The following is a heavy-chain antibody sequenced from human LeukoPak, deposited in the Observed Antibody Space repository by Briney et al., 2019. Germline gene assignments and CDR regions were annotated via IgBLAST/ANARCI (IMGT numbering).Heavy chain of an antibody. Sequence: ASETLSLTCAVYGGSFSGYYWSWIRQPPGKGLEWIGEINHSGSTNYNPSLKSRVTISVDTSKNQFSLKLSSVTAADTAVYYCASLYQLLFTDAFDIWGQGTMVTVSS. CDR2: INHSGST. V-gene: IGHV4-34*01. CDR1: GGSFSGYY. J-gene: IGHJ3*02. CDR3: ASLYQLLFTDAFDI. D-gene: IGHD2-2*01.